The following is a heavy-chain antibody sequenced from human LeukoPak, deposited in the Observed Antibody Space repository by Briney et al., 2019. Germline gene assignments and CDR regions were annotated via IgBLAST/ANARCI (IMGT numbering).Heavy chain of an antibody. CDR3: ARVRSGSSAGNYGMDV. J-gene: IGHJ6*02. CDR2: INSDGSST. Sequence: GGSLRLSCAASGFTFSSYWMHWVRQAPGKGLVWVSRINSDGSSTSYADSVKGRFTISRDNAKNTLYLQMNSLRAEDTAVYYCARVRSGSSAGNYGMDVWGQGTTVTVSS. D-gene: IGHD1-26*01. CDR1: GFTFSSYW. V-gene: IGHV3-74*01.